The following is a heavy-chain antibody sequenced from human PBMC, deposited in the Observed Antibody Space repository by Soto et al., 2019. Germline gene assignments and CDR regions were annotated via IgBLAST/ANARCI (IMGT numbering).Heavy chain of an antibody. Sequence: PXGSLRLSCAASGFTLSSYWMTWVRQAPGKGLEWVANIKQDGSEKYYVDSVKGRFTISRDNAKNSLYLQMNSLRAEDSAVYYCAREYAFLEWLLKENYYYYGMDVWGQGTTVTVSS. CDR1: GFTLSSYW. CDR2: IKQDGSEK. J-gene: IGHJ6*02. V-gene: IGHV3-7*01. D-gene: IGHD3-3*02. CDR3: AREYAFLEWLLKENYYYYGMDV.